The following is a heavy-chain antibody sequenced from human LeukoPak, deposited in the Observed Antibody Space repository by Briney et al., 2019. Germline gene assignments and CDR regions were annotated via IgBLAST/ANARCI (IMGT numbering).Heavy chain of an antibody. Sequence: ASVKVSCKASGGTFSSYAISWVRQAPGQGLEWMGGIIPIFGTANYAQKFQGRVTITADESTGTAYMELSSLRSEDTAVYYCARERELGVFDYWGQGTLVTVSS. CDR1: GGTFSSYA. CDR3: ARERELGVFDY. CDR2: IIPIFGTA. V-gene: IGHV1-69*13. J-gene: IGHJ4*02. D-gene: IGHD1-26*01.